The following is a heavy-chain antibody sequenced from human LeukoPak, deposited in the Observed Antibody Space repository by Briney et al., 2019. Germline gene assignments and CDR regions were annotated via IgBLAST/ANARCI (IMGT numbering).Heavy chain of an antibody. Sequence: PGGSLRLSCAASGFTFSTYAMGWVRQAPGKGLEWVSSIKGGGGDPFYADSVKGRFTISRDNSKSTLFLQLSSLRADDTAVYYCAKGGHDFNPFYWWGQGTLVTVSS. CDR1: GFTFSTYA. D-gene: IGHD2-21*02. V-gene: IGHV3-23*01. CDR2: IKGGGGDP. CDR3: AKGGHDFNPFYW. J-gene: IGHJ4*02.